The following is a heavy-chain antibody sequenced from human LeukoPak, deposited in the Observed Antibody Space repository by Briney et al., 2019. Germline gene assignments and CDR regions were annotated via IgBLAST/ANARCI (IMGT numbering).Heavy chain of an antibody. CDR1: VGSISSGVYS. CDR3: ARDQGAAAGIFDY. D-gene: IGHD6-13*01. CDR2: IYHSGCT. V-gene: IGHV4-30-2*01. J-gene: IGHJ4*02. Sequence: SETLFLTCAVSVGSISSGVYSWSWIRKPPVKGLEWIGYIYHSGCTYYNPSLKNRVTISVDRSKNQFSLKLSSVTAADTSVYYCARDQGAAAGIFDYWCQETLVTVSS.